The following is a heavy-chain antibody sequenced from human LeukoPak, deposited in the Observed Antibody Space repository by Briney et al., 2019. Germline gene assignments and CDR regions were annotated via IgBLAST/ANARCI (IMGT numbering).Heavy chain of an antibody. CDR2: INTDGSST. CDR1: GFTFSSFW. Sequence: GGSLRLSCAASGFTFSSFWMHWVRQAPGKGLVWVSRINTDGSSTTYADSVKGRFTISRDNAKNTLYLQMNSLRGEDTAVYYCARVRGYDTSDYDYWGQGTLVTVSS. D-gene: IGHD3-22*01. CDR3: ARVRGYDTSDYDY. V-gene: IGHV3-74*01. J-gene: IGHJ4*02.